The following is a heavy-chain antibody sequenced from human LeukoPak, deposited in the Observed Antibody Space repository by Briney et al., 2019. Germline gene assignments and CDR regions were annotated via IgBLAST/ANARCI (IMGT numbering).Heavy chain of an antibody. CDR1: GDTFSSYA. CDR2: IIPIFGTA. CDR3: ARDLYTAMVSWGAFDI. Sequence: SVKVSCKASGDTFSSYAISWVRQAPGQGLEWMGRIIPIFGTANYAQKFQGRVTITTDESTSTAYMELSSLRSEDTAVYYCARDLYTAMVSWGAFDIWGQGTMVTVSS. D-gene: IGHD5-18*01. J-gene: IGHJ3*02. V-gene: IGHV1-69*05.